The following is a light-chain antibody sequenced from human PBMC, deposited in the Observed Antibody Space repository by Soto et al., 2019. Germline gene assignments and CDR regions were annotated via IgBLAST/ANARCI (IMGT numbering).Light chain of an antibody. Sequence: EIVMTQSPGTLSLSPGERATLSCRASQSVSNDLAWIQQKPAQPPWLLIYGASTRATGIPARITGSGFGTDVTLTISSLQPEDFAVYYCQQYSVWPRTFGQGTKVEIK. CDR3: QQYSVWPRT. CDR1: QSVSND. J-gene: IGKJ1*01. V-gene: IGKV3-15*01. CDR2: GAS.